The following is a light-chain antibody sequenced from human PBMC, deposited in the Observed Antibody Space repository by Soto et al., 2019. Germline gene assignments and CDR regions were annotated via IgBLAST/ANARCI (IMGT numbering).Light chain of an antibody. CDR3: QQYYIYAT. V-gene: IGKV1-5*03. CDR1: QTISNY. Sequence: DIQMTQSPSTLSASVGDRVTITCRASQTISNYLTWYQQRPGQAPKLLIYRSSILQNGVPSRCSGSGCRTGLSLTISALQADDFATYYCQQYYIYATFGQGTRVEI. CDR2: RSS. J-gene: IGKJ1*01.